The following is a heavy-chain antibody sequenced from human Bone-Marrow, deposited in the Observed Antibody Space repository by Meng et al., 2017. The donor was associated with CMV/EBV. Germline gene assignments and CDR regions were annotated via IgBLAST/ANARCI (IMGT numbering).Heavy chain of an antibody. D-gene: IGHD3-16*01. CDR2: ISSSGSTI. J-gene: IGHJ6*02. CDR3: VREGETVPLGMDV. CDR1: GFTFSDYY. V-gene: IGHV3-11*01. Sequence: GESLKISCAASGFTFSDYYMSWIRQAPGKGLEWVSYISSSGSTIYYADSVKGRFTISRDNAKNSLYLQMNSLRAEDTAVYHCVREGETVPLGMDVWGPGTTVTVSS.